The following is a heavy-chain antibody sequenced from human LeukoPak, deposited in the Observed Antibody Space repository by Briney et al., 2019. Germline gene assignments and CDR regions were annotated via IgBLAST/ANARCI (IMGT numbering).Heavy chain of an antibody. CDR2: ISSSGSTI. CDR1: GFIFSDYY. D-gene: IGHD3-9*01. Sequence: GGSLRLSCAASGFIFSDYYMSWIRQAPGKGLEWVSYISSSGSTIYYADSVKGRFTISRDNAKNSLYLQMNSLRAEDTAVYYCARDEIYYDILTGYRHFDYWGQGTLVTVFS. V-gene: IGHV3-11*04. J-gene: IGHJ4*02. CDR3: ARDEIYYDILTGYRHFDY.